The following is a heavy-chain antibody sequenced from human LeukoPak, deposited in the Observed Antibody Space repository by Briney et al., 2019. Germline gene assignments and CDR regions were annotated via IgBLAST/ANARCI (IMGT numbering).Heavy chain of an antibody. CDR1: GGSISSYY. CDR3: ARDQYDFWSGFRSPRTNWFDP. D-gene: IGHD3-3*01. V-gene: IGHV4-59*01. J-gene: IGHJ5*02. CDR2: IYYSGST. Sequence: SETLSLTCTVSGGSISSYYWSWIRQPPGKGLEWIGYIYYSGSTNYNPSLKSRVTISVDTSKNQFSLKLSSVTAADTAVYYCARDQYDFWSGFRSPRTNWFDPWGQGTLVTVSS.